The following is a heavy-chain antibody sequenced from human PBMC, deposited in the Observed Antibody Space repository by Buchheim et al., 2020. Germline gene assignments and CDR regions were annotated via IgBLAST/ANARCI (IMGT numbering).Heavy chain of an antibody. Sequence: DVQLVESGGGLIQPGGSLRLSCAASGFTFSSYSMNWVRQAPGKGLEWVSYISSGNTITTHYADSVLGRFTIPRDNDEKSLYLQMNSLRDEDTAVYYCARRGVREFDYWGQGTL. CDR2: ISSGNTITT. CDR1: GFTFSSYS. J-gene: IGHJ4*02. CDR3: ARRGVREFDY. V-gene: IGHV3-48*02. D-gene: IGHD1-26*01.